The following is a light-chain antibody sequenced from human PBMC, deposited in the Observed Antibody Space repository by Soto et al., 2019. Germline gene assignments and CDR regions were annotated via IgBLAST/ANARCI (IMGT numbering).Light chain of an antibody. J-gene: IGKJ1*01. CDR3: QQYNIYSRT. Sequence: DIQMTQSPSTLSASVGDRVTITCRASQSISIWLAWFQQKPGKAPKLLIYKASSLDSGVPSRFSGSGSGTEFSLTISSLQPDDFATYYCQQYNIYSRTFGQGTKGEIK. V-gene: IGKV1-5*03. CDR1: QSISIW. CDR2: KAS.